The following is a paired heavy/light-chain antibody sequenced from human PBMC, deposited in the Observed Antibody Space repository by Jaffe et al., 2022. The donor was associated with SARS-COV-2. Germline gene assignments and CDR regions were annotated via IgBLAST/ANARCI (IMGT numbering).Light chain of an antibody. J-gene: IGLJ2*01. Sequence: QSALTQPRSVSGSPGQSVTISCTGTSSDVGGYNYVSWYQQHPGKAPKLMIYDVSKRPSGVPDRFSGSKSGNTASLTISGLQAEDEADYYCCSYAGSYILVVFGGGTKLTVL. CDR3: CSYAGSYILVV. CDR1: SSDVGGYNY. V-gene: IGLV2-11*01. CDR2: DVS.
Heavy chain of an antibody. V-gene: IGHV3-23*01. Sequence: EVQLLESGGGLVQPGGSLRLSCAASGFTFSSYAMSWVRQAPGKGLEWVSAISGSGGSTYYADSVKGRFTISRDNSKNTLYLQMNSLRAEDTAVYYCAKEPDGYSSARVRGYFDYWGQGTLVTVSS. CDR2: ISGSGGST. CDR1: GFTFSSYA. D-gene: IGHD6-19*01. CDR3: AKEPDGYSSARVRGYFDY. J-gene: IGHJ4*02.